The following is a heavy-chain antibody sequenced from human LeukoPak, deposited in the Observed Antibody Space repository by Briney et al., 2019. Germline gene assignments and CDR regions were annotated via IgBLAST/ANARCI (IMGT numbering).Heavy chain of an antibody. Sequence: GGSLRLSCAASGFTFSSYAMHWVRQAPGKGLEWVAVISYDGSNKYYADSVKGRFTISRDNSKNTLYLQMNSLRAEDTAVYYCAKDPAGIAAADPWGQGTLVTVSS. V-gene: IGHV3-30-3*01. J-gene: IGHJ5*02. D-gene: IGHD6-13*01. CDR3: AKDPAGIAAADP. CDR1: GFTFSSYA. CDR2: ISYDGSNK.